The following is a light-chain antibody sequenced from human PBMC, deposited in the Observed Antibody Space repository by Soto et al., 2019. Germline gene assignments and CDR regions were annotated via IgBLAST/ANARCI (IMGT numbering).Light chain of an antibody. V-gene: IGLV1-47*01. CDR3: AAWDDRLRGPV. CDR2: KNN. CDR1: SSSIGSNY. Sequence: QSVLTQPPSASGTPGQRVTISCSGTSSSIGSNYVYWYQQLPGTAPKLLIYKNNQRPSGVPDRFSGSKSGTSASLVVSGLRSEDEADYYCAAWDDRLRGPVFGGGTKVTVL. J-gene: IGLJ3*02.